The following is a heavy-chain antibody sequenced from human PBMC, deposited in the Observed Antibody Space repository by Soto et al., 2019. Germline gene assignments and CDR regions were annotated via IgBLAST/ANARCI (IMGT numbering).Heavy chain of an antibody. CDR3: AKGVGYDSFFDY. CDR1: GFTFSSYA. V-gene: IGHV3-23*01. D-gene: IGHD5-12*01. Sequence: GGFLRLSCAASGFTFSSYAMSWVRQAPGKGLEWVSAISGSGGSTYYADSVKGRFTISRDNSKNTLYLQMNSLRAEDTAVYYCAKGVGYDSFFDYWGQGTLVTVSS. CDR2: ISGSGGST. J-gene: IGHJ4*02.